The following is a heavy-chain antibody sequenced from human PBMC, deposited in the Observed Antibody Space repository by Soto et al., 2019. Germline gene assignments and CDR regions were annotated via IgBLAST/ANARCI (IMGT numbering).Heavy chain of an antibody. CDR2: IIPIFDST. CDR1: GGTFSNYA. V-gene: IGHV1-69*13. CDR3: AKDQQRSVTSDAFDI. D-gene: IGHD6-25*01. Sequence: SVKVSCKASGGTFSNYAINWARQAPGQGLEWMGGIIPIFDSTNSAQKFQGRVTLTADESTSTIYMELSSLTSEDTGVYYCAKDQQRSVTSDAFDIWGQGTMVTVS. J-gene: IGHJ3*02.